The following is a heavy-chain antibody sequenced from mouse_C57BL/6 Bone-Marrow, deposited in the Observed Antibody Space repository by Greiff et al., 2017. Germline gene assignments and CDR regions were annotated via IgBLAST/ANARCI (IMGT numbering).Heavy chain of an antibody. D-gene: IGHD1-1*01. CDR1: GFTFSSYA. Sequence: EVKLVESGGGLVKPGGSLKLSCAASGFTFSSYAMSWVRQTPEKRLEWVATISDGGSYTYYPDNVKGRFTISRDNAKNNLYLQMSHLKSEDTAMYYCARGRLRYFDYWGQGTTLTVSS. CDR2: ISDGGSYT. V-gene: IGHV5-4*03. CDR3: ARGRLRYFDY. J-gene: IGHJ2*01.